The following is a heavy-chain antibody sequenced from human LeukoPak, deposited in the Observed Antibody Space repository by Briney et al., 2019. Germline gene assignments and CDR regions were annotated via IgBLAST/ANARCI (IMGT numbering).Heavy chain of an antibody. J-gene: IGHJ4*02. Sequence: GSLRLSCAASGFTFTSYWLSWVRQAPGKGLEWVANIKYDGSEKYYVDSVKGRFTISRDNAKNSLYLQMNSLRAEDTAVYYCTRGAGTADWGQETLVTVSS. CDR2: IKYDGSEK. CDR1: GFTFTSYW. D-gene: IGHD1-7*01. CDR3: TRGAGTAD. V-gene: IGHV3-7*01.